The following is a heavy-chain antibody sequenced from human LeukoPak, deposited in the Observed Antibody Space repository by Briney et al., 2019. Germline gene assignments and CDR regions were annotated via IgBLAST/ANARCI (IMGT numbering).Heavy chain of an antibody. CDR3: ARRGYYDILTGYYNYYFDY. Sequence: GESLKISCKGSGYSFTSYWIGWVRQMPGKGLEWMGIIYPGDSDTRYSPSFQGQVTISADKSISTAYLQWSSLKASDTAMYYCARRGYYDILTGYYNYYFDYWGQGTLVTVSS. D-gene: IGHD3-9*01. J-gene: IGHJ4*02. CDR2: IYPGDSDT. CDR1: GYSFTSYW. V-gene: IGHV5-51*01.